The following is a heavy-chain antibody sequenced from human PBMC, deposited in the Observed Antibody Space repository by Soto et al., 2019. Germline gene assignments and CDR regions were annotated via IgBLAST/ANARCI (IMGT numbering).Heavy chain of an antibody. CDR3: AIRLANHVDLVATNRLYYDYGMDV. CDR2: IDPSDSYT. CDR1: GYSFTRYW. J-gene: IGHJ6*02. V-gene: IGHV5-10-1*01. Sequence: LGESLKISSNGSGYSFTRYWISRVRQMTGKGPEWMGRIDPSDSYTNYSPSFQGHVTISAHKSISTAYLQWSSLKASDTAMYYCAIRLANHVDLVATNRLYYDYGMDVWGQGTTVTVSS. D-gene: IGHD5-12*01.